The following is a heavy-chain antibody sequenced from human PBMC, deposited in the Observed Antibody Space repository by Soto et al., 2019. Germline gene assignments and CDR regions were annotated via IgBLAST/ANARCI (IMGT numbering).Heavy chain of an antibody. Sequence: SVKVSCKASGGTFSSYAISWVRQAPGQGLEWMGGIIPIFGTANYAQKFQGRVTITADESTSTAYMELSSLRSEDTAVYYCARGRYQLLYNYFDYWGQGTLVTVSS. CDR3: ARGRYQLLYNYFDY. CDR2: IIPIFGTA. D-gene: IGHD2-2*02. V-gene: IGHV1-69*13. J-gene: IGHJ4*02. CDR1: GGTFSSYA.